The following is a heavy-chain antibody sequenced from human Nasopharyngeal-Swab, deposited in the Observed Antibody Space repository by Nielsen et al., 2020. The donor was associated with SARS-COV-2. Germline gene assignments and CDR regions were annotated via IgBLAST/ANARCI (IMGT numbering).Heavy chain of an antibody. CDR2: ISSSSNYI. Sequence: GVLKISCVTSGFTFNMYSMHWVRQAPGKGLEWVASISSSSNYIYYGDSVKGRFTISRDNTQKSLYLEMNSLRVEDTAVYYCARLGTESYHYYSLDVWGQGTTVTVSS. J-gene: IGHJ6*02. CDR1: GFTFNMYS. V-gene: IGHV3-21*01. CDR3: ARLGTESYHYYSLDV. D-gene: IGHD1-1*01.